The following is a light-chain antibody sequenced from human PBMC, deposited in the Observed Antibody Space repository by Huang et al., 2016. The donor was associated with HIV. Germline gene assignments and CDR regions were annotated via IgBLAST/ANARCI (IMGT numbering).Light chain of an antibody. J-gene: IGKJ2*01. V-gene: IGKV1-12*01. CDR3: QQANSFPYT. CDR1: QGIGTW. Sequence: DIQLTQSPSSVSASVGDRVTITCRASQGIGTWLAWYQQKPGKAPKLLISSTSSLQSGVPARFSGSGSGADFTLTNSSRQPEDFATYYCQQANSFPYTFGQGTKLEIK. CDR2: STS.